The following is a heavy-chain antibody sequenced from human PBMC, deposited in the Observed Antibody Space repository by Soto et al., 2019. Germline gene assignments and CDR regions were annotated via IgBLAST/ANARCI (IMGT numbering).Heavy chain of an antibody. V-gene: IGHV3-21*01. J-gene: IGHJ4*02. CDR3: ARDLVRIAVAGFIDY. D-gene: IGHD6-19*01. Sequence: RRLSCAASGFTFSSYSMNWVRQAPGKGLEWVSSISSSSYIYYADSVKGRFTISRDNAKNSLYLQMNSLRAEDTAVYYCARDLVRIAVAGFIDYWGQGTLVTVSS. CDR2: ISSSSYI. CDR1: GFTFSSYS.